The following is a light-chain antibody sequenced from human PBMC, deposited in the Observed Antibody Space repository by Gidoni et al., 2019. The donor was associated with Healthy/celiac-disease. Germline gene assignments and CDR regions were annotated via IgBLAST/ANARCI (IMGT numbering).Light chain of an antibody. J-gene: IGKJ5*01. CDR3: QQSYSTPST. CDR1: QSISSY. CDR2: AAS. Sequence: DNQMTQSPSSLSASVGDRVNITCRASQSISSYLNWYQQKPGKAPKLLIYAASSLQSGVPSRFSGSGSGTDFTLTISSLQPEDFATYYCQQSYSTPSTFGQGTRLEIK. V-gene: IGKV1-39*01.